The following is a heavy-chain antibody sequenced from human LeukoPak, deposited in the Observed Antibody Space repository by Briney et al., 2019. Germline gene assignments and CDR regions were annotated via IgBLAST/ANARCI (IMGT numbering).Heavy chain of an antibody. CDR1: TFIFSSYN. CDR3: AMAPNWNPYCVHV. D-gene: IGHD1-20*01. Sequence: PGGSLRLSCAASTFIFSSYNMFWVRQAPGKGLEWVAVIWYDGSNNYYAESVKGRFIISRDTSKNTLYLQMNSLRAEDTAMYYCAMAPNWNPYCVHVWGKGTTVTVSS. J-gene: IGHJ6*03. CDR2: IWYDGSNN. V-gene: IGHV3-33*01.